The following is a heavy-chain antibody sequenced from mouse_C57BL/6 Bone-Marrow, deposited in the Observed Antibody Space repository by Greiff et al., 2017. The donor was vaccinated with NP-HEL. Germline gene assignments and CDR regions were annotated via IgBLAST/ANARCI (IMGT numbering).Heavy chain of an antibody. J-gene: IGHJ4*01. CDR3: ARSRYGNYDAMDY. V-gene: IGHV1-9*01. CDR1: GYTFTGYW. CDR2: ILPGSGST. Sequence: QVQLKESGAELMKPGASVKLSCKATGYTFTGYWIEWVKQRPGHGLEWIGEILPGSGSTNYNEKFKGKATFTADTSSNTAYIQLSSLTTEDSAIYYCARSRYGNYDAMDYWGQGTSVTVSS. D-gene: IGHD2-1*01.